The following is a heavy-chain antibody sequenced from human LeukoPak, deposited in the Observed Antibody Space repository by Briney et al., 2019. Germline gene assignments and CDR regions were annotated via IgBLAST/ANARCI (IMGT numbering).Heavy chain of an antibody. J-gene: IGHJ4*02. CDR3: AKQNSRGFDY. V-gene: IGHV3-23*01. Sequence: GGSLRLXCAASGFTFSSYAMSWVRQAPGKGLECVSGISEGADITYYGGSVKGRFTISRDNSKNTLYLQMNSLRAEDTAVYYCAKQNSRGFDYWGQGTLVTVSS. D-gene: IGHD2/OR15-2a*01. CDR1: GFTFSSYA. CDR2: ISEGADIT.